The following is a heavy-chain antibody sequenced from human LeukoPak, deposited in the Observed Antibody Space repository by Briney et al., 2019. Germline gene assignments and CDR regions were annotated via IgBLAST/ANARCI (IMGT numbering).Heavy chain of an antibody. CDR1: GGSISSGDYY. CDR2: IYYSGST. D-gene: IGHD2-2*01. CDR3: ARRAVPAAFDY. Sequence: PSQTLSLTCTVSGGSISSGDYYWSWIRQPPGKGLEWIGYIYYSGSTYYNPSLKSRVTISVDTPKNQFSLKLSSVTAADTAVYYCARRAVPAAFDYWGQGTLVTVSS. V-gene: IGHV4-30-4*08. J-gene: IGHJ4*02.